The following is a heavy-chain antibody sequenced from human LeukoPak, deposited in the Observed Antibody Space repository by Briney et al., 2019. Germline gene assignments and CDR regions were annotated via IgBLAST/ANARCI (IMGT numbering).Heavy chain of an antibody. CDR2: INHSGST. J-gene: IGHJ5*02. V-gene: IGHV4-34*01. CDR1: GGSFSGYY. CDR3: ARFGRKAYDFWSGYYFSYVWFDP. D-gene: IGHD3-3*01. Sequence: ASETLSLTCAVYGGSFSGYYWSWLRQPPGKGLEWIGEINHSGSTNYNPSLKSRVTISVDTSKNQFSLKLSSVTAADTAVYYCARFGRKAYDFWSGYYFSYVWFDPWGQGTLVTVSS.